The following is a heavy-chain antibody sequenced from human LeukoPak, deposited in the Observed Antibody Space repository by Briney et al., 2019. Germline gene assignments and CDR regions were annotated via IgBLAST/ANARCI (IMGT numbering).Heavy chain of an antibody. D-gene: IGHD3-10*01. CDR3: ARKRGGEGGVYFDY. V-gene: IGHV1-2*02. J-gene: IGHJ4*02. Sequence: ASVTLSCKASGYSLTGYYLHWVRQAHAPGLELMGWINQNSGGTDYAQNFQGRVTMTSDTSISQVYMELSSVRADDTAVYYCARKRGGEGGVYFDYWGQGTLVTVSS. CDR2: INQNSGGT. CDR1: GYSLTGYY.